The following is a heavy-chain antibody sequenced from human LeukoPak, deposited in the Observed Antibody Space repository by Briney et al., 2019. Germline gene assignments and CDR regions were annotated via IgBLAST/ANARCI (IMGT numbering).Heavy chain of an antibody. CDR1: GFKFSKYW. V-gene: IGHV3-7*01. CDR3: ARMFDC. CDR2: IKEEGNEE. Sequence: GGSLRLSCAAPGFKFSKYWMAWVRQAPGRGLEWVAKIKEEGNEESYVDSVEGRFIISRDNAKNSLYLQMNSLRVEDTAVYYCARMFDCWGQGTLVTVSS. J-gene: IGHJ4*02.